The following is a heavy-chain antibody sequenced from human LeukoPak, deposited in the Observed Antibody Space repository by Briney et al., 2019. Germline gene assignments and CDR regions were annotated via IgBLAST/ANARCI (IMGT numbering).Heavy chain of an antibody. D-gene: IGHD6-13*01. CDR3: ARAGQLNY. CDR1: GFTVSNNY. Sequence: PGGSLRLSCAASGFTVSNNYLSWVRQAPGRGLEWVAKIEEDGSAKYYMDSVKGRFSIYRDNAKNSLYLQMYSLRAEDTAMYYCARAGQLNYWGQGTLVTVSS. J-gene: IGHJ4*02. CDR2: IEEDGSAK. V-gene: IGHV3-7*05.